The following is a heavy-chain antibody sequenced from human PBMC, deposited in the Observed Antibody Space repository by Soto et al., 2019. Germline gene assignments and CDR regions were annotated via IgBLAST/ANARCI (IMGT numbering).Heavy chain of an antibody. CDR3: AKALLSPGRAYGMDV. CDR1: GFTFSSYG. Sequence: QVQLVESGGGVVQPGRSLRLSCAASGFTFSSYGMLWVRQAPGKGLEWVAVISYDGSNKYYADSVKGRFTISKDNSKYTLYLQMNRLRAEDTAVYYCAKALLSPGRAYGMDVWGQGTTVTVSS. J-gene: IGHJ6*02. CDR2: ISYDGSNK. V-gene: IGHV3-30*18.